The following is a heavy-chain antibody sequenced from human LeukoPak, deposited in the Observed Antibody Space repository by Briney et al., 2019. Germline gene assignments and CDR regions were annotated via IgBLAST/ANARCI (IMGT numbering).Heavy chain of an antibody. V-gene: IGHV3-20*04. Sequence: GGSLRLSCVASGFTFDDYGMSWVRQAPGKGLEWVSGINWNGANTNYADSVKGRFTISRDNAKNSVYLQMNSLRDEDTALYYCARDLSGYYIYRYFDYWGQGTLVTVSS. J-gene: IGHJ4*02. CDR3: ARDLSGYYIYRYFDY. D-gene: IGHD3-22*01. CDR1: GFTFDDYG. CDR2: INWNGANT.